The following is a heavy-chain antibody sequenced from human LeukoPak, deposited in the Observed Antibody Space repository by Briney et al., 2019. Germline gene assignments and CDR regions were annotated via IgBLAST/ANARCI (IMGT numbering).Heavy chain of an antibody. Sequence: PGXSLRLSCAASGFTFSSYSMNWVRQAPGKGLEWVSSISSSSSYIYYADSVKGRFNISRENEKKKMYLQMNNLRAEDTAVYYCAREGSEGYSYGFMDVWGKGTTVTVSS. J-gene: IGHJ6*03. CDR2: ISSSSSYI. CDR3: AREGSEGYSYGFMDV. V-gene: IGHV3-21*01. D-gene: IGHD5-18*01. CDR1: GFTFSSYS.